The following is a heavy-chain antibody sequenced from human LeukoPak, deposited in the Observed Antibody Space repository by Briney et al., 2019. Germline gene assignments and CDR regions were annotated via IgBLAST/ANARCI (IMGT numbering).Heavy chain of an antibody. CDR2: LHPSGAT. D-gene: IGHD2-15*01. Sequence: SETLSLTCTVSGSSISGYYWNWIRQPAGKGLEWIGRLHPSGATNYNPSLKSRITMSLDTSKNQFSLKLSSVTAADTAVYYCARDLLYCSGGSCYRYWYFDLWGRGTLATVSS. J-gene: IGHJ2*01. V-gene: IGHV4-4*07. CDR1: GSSISGYY. CDR3: ARDLLYCSGGSCYRYWYFDL.